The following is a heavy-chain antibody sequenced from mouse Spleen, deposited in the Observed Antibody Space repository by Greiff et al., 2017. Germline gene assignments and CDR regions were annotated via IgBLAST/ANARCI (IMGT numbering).Heavy chain of an antibody. CDR3: ARGDGYPFDY. CDR2: ISYDGSN. CDR1: GYSITSGYY. V-gene: IGHV3-6*01. D-gene: IGHD2-3*01. J-gene: IGHJ2*01. Sequence: VQLKESGPGLVKPSQSLSLTCSVTGYSITSGYYWNWIRQFPGNKLEWMGYISYDGSNNYNPSLKNRISITRDTSKNQFFLKLNSVTTEDTATYYCARGDGYPFDYWGQGTTLTVSS.